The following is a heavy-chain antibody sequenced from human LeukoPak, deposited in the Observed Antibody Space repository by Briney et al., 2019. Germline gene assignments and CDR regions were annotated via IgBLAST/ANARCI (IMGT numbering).Heavy chain of an antibody. J-gene: IGHJ4*02. CDR2: IDYSGTT. D-gene: IGHD3-22*01. V-gene: IGHV4-39*02. CDR1: GGSISSSSYY. CDR3: ARGRVRGHYYDSSGYSN. Sequence: PSETLSLTCTVSGGSISSSSYYWGWLRQPPGKGLEWIGSIDYSGTTYYNPSLKSRVTISADTSKNQFSLKLSSVTAADTAVYYCARGRVRGHYYDSSGYSNWGQGTLVTVSS.